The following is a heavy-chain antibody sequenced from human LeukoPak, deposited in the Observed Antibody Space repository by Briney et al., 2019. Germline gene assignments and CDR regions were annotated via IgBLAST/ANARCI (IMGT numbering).Heavy chain of an antibody. V-gene: IGHV1-3*03. J-gene: IGHJ4*02. CDR1: GYTFTSYA. CDR2: INDGDGNT. D-gene: IGHD1-26*01. CDR3: ARERGEFGGSYFLDY. Sequence: ASMKVSCKASGYTFTSYAVHWVRRAPGQSLEWMGYINDGDGNTKYSQEFQGRVTITRDTSASIVYMELSSLRSEDMAFYYCARERGEFGGSYFLDYWGQGTLVTVSS.